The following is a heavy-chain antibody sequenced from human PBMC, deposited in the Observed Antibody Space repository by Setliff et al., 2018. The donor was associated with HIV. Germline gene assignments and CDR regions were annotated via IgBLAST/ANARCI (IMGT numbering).Heavy chain of an antibody. J-gene: IGHJ2*01. V-gene: IGHV3-21*04. Sequence: GGSLRLSCAASGFTLNGHTMNWVRQAPGKGLEWVSSISSTSSYIHFADSVKGRFTISRDNAQNSLSLQMNILGLEDTAVYYCARGLSSGWYGYWYFDLWGRGTPVTVSS. CDR1: GFTLNGHT. CDR2: ISSTSSYI. CDR3: ARGLSSGWYGYWYFDL. D-gene: IGHD6-19*01.